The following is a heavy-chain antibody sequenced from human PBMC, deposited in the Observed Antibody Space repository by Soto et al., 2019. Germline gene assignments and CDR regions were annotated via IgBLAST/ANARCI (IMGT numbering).Heavy chain of an antibody. CDR1: GGSFSDYY. V-gene: IGHV4-34*01. J-gene: IGHJ4*02. CDR2: INHSGST. Sequence: QVQLQQWGAGLLKPSETLSLTCAVYGGSFSDYYWSWIRQPPGKGLEWIGEINHSGSTNCNPSLKSRLTMSVGTSMNQFSLKLSSVTAADTAVYYCARSLHRLRFLEPHLDFWGQGILVTVSS. D-gene: IGHD3-3*01. CDR3: ARSLHRLRFLEPHLDF.